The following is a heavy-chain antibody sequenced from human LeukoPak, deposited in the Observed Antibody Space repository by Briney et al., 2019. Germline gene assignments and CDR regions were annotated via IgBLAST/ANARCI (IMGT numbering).Heavy chain of an antibody. D-gene: IGHD2/OR15-2a*01. CDR3: VSFYETY. Sequence: GGSLRLSCAASGFTFSSYWMNWARQAPGKGLEWVASINHNGNVNYYVDSVKGRFTISRDNAKNTVYLQMNSLRAEDTAVYYCVSFYETYWGRGTLVTVSS. J-gene: IGHJ4*02. CDR1: GFTFSSYW. CDR2: INHNGNVN. V-gene: IGHV3-7*01.